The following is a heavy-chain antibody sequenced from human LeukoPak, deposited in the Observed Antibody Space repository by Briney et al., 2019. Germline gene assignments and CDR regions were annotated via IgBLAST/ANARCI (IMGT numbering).Heavy chain of an antibody. CDR3: VREMATSTFDY. Sequence: GGSLRLSCAASGFTISSYWMHWVRQAPGKGLVWDSRINSDGSSTSYADSVKGRFTISRDNAKNTLYLQMNSLRAEDTAVYYCVREMATSTFDYWGQGTLVTVSS. CDR1: GFTISSYW. D-gene: IGHD5-24*01. V-gene: IGHV3-74*01. J-gene: IGHJ4*02. CDR2: INSDGSST.